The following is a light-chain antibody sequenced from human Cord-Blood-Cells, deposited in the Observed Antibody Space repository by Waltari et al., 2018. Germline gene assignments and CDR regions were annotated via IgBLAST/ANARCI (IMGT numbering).Light chain of an antibody. CDR3: QQYGSSPFT. Sequence: EIVYTQSTGTLSLSPAARATISARASQSVSSSTLDWYQQKPDQAPRLLIYGASSRATGIPDRFSGSGSGTDFTLTISRLEPEDFAVYYCQQYGSSPFTFGPGTKVDIK. V-gene: IGKV3-20*01. CDR1: QSVSSST. J-gene: IGKJ3*01. CDR2: GAS.